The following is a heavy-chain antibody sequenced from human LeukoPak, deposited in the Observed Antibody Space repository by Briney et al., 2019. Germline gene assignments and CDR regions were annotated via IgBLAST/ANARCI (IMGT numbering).Heavy chain of an antibody. CDR3: AKSTYYYDTFVNAFDL. Sequence: SETLSLTCTVSGGSISSGSYYWSWIRQPAGKGLEWIGRIYTSGSTNYNPSLKSRVTISVDTSKNQFSLKLSSVTAADTAVYYCAKSTYYYDTFVNAFDLWGQGTVVTVST. J-gene: IGHJ3*01. V-gene: IGHV4-61*02. CDR1: GGSISSGSYY. CDR2: IYTSGST. D-gene: IGHD3-22*01.